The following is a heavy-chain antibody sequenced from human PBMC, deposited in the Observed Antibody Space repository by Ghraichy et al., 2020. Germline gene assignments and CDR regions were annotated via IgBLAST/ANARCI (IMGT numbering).Heavy chain of an antibody. V-gene: IGHV3-30*02. CDR3: ARGADYAFDL. J-gene: IGHJ4*02. CDR1: GIAFTSSA. Sequence: GGSLRLSCAASGIAFTSSAMDWVRQVPGKGLEWVAFISNLDGNTKNSVESVKGRFTITSDNSKTTVFLQMDSLRVEDTAVYYCARGADYAFDLWGQGTLVTVSS. CDR2: ISNLDGNTK. D-gene: IGHD4-17*01.